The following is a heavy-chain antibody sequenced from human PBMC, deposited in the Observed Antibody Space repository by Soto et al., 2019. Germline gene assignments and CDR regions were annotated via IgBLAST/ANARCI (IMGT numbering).Heavy chain of an antibody. CDR1: GFTFSSYA. CDR3: ARDRAYQLPDNDAFDI. D-gene: IGHD3-10*01. Sequence: GGSLRLSCAASGFTFSSYAMHWVRQAPGKGLEWVAVISYDGSNKYYADSVKGRFTISRDNSKNTLYLQMNSLRAEDTAVYYCARDRAYQLPDNDAFDIWGQGTMVTVSS. J-gene: IGHJ3*02. CDR2: ISYDGSNK. V-gene: IGHV3-30-3*01.